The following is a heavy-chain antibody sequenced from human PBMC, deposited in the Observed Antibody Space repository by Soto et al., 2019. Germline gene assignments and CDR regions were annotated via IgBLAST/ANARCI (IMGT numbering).Heavy chain of an antibody. V-gene: IGHV4-39*01. CDR3: ERHRARNWFDP. CDR1: GGSISSSSYY. D-gene: IGHD6-6*01. CDR2: IYYSGST. Sequence: SETLSPTCIVSGGSISSSSYYWGWIRQPPGKGLEWIGSIYYSGSTYYNPSLKSRVTISVDTSKNQFSLKLSSVTAADTAVFYCERHRARNWFDPWGQGTLVTVSS. J-gene: IGHJ5*02.